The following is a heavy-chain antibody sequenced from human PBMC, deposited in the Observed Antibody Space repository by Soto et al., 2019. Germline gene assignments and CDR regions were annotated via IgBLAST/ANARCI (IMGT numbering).Heavy chain of an antibody. D-gene: IGHD2-15*01. CDR2: ISPYNGNT. CDR3: ARGGLGYCSGGSCPKSWFDP. V-gene: IGHV1-18*01. Sequence: QVQLVQSGAEVKKPGASVKVSCKASGYTFTSYGISWVRQAPGQGLEWMGWISPYNGNTNYAQKLQGRVTMTTDTATSTAYMELRSLRSDDTAVYYCARGGLGYCSGGSCPKSWFDPWGKGTLVTVSS. J-gene: IGHJ5*02. CDR1: GYTFTSYG.